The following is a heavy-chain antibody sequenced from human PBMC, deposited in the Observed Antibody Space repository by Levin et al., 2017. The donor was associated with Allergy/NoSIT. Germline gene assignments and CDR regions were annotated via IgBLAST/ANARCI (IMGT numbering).Heavy chain of an antibody. J-gene: IGHJ4*02. V-gene: IGHV4-28*01. CDR3: ATRKGNAGSFFDY. CDR1: GHSISNSHW. CDR2: IYDTGRT. Sequence: SETLSLTCGVSGHSISNSHWWGWIRQPPGKGLEWIGYIYDTGRTYYNPSLKSRATMSLDTSKNQFSLKLDSVTALETSVYYCATRKGNAGSFFDYWGQGMLVTVSS. D-gene: IGHD1-14*01.